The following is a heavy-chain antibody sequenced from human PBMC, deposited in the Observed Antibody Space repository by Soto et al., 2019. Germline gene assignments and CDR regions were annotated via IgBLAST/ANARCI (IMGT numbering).Heavy chain of an antibody. CDR2: IWYDGSNK. CDR1: GFTFSSYG. V-gene: IGHV3-33*01. J-gene: IGHJ4*02. CDR3: ARVNYYGSGSYAFDY. D-gene: IGHD3-10*01. Sequence: GGSLRLSSAASGFTFSSYGMHWVRRAPGKGLEWVAVIWYDGSNKYYADSEKGRFTISRDNSKNTLYLQMNSLRAEDTAVYYCARVNYYGSGSYAFDYWGQGTQLTVSS.